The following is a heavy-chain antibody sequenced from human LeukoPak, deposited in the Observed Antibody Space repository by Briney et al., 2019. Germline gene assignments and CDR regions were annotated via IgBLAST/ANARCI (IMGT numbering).Heavy chain of an antibody. D-gene: IGHD3-22*01. CDR2: IYTSGST. CDR3: ARWGSGYYNFDL. CDR1: GGSISRYY. J-gene: IGHJ2*01. V-gene: IGHV4-4*07. Sequence: SETLSVTCTVSGGSISRYYWSWIRQPAGKGLEWIGRIYTSGSTNYNPSLNSRVTISGDKSKNQFSLKLSSVTAADTAVYYCARWGSGYYNFDLWGRGTLVTVSS.